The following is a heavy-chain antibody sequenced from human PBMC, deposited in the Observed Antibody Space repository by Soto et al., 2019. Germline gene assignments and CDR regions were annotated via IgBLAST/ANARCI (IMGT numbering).Heavy chain of an antibody. CDR2: IHTTENT. D-gene: IGHD6-13*01. J-gene: IGHJ4*02. V-gene: IGHV4-4*07. CDR3: ARALSSAAGLYFDY. CDR1: GDSISSYY. Sequence: PSETLSLTCTVSGDSISSYYWSWIRQPAGKGMEWIGRIHTTENTNYNPSLRSRVTMSVDTSNNQFSLKLTSLTAADTAVYYCARALSSAAGLYFDYWSQGTLVTVSS.